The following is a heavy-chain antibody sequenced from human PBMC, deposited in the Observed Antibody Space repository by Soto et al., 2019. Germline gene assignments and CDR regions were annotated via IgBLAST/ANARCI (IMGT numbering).Heavy chain of an antibody. Sequence: TLSLTCTVSGGSISGYYWSWIRQPAGKGLEWIGRIYTSGSTNYNPSLKSRVTMSVDTSKNQFSLKLSSVTAADTAVYYCARGIVSSVWYFDYGGHGTLVTVSS. D-gene: IGHD6-19*01. J-gene: IGHJ4*01. CDR3: ARGIVSSVWYFDY. CDR2: IYTSGST. V-gene: IGHV4-4*07. CDR1: GGSISGYY.